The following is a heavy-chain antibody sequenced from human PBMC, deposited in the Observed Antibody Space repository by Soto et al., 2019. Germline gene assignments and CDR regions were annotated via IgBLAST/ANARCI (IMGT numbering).Heavy chain of an antibody. CDR3: ARWEQPLFDY. D-gene: IGHD1-26*01. V-gene: IGHV3-30-3*01. CDR2: ISSDGNNK. J-gene: IGHJ4*02. CDR1: GFTVSAYT. Sequence: QVQLVESGGGVVQPGRSLRLSCAASGFTVSAYTMHWVRQAPGKGLEWVAVISSDGNNKYYTDSVKGRFTISRDTSTNTLYLRMNSLRAEDTAVYYCARWEQPLFDYWGQGTLVTVSS.